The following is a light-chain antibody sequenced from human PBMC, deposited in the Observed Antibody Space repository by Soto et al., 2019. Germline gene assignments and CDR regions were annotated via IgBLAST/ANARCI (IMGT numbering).Light chain of an antibody. Sequence: EIVLTQSPGTLSLSPGERATLSCRASQSVSSSYLAWYQQKLGQAPRLLIYGASTRATGIPDRFSGSGSGTDFTLTISRLEPEDVAVYYCQQYGTSPLTFGPGTKVYIK. J-gene: IGKJ3*01. CDR2: GAS. CDR1: QSVSSSY. V-gene: IGKV3-20*01. CDR3: QQYGTSPLT.